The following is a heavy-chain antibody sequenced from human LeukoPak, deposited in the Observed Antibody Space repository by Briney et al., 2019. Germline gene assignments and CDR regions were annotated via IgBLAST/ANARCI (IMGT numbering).Heavy chain of an antibody. CDR3: ARDVTMVRGAFEP. CDR1: GGSISSYY. J-gene: IGHJ5*02. Sequence: SETLSLTCTVSGGSISSYYWSWIRQPPGKGLEWIGYIYYSGSTNYNPSLQSRVTISVDTSKNQFSLKLSSVTAADTAVYYCARDVTMVRGAFEPWGQGTLVNVSS. V-gene: IGHV4-59*01. CDR2: IYYSGST. D-gene: IGHD3-10*01.